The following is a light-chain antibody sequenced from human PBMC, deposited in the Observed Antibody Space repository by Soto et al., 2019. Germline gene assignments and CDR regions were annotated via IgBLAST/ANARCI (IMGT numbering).Light chain of an antibody. CDR3: QQYGTSPRT. Sequence: EIVLTQSPGTLSLSPGEIATLSFSASQSVSSSYLAWYQQKPGQAPRLLIYGASSRATGIPDRFSGSGSGTDFTLTISRLEPEDFAVYICQQYGTSPRTFGQGTKVDI. V-gene: IGKV3-20*01. J-gene: IGKJ1*01. CDR2: GAS. CDR1: QSVSSSY.